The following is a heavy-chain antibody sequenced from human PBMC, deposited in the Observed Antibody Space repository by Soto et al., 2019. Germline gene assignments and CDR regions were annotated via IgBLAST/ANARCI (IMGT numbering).Heavy chain of an antibody. Sequence: ASVKVSCKTSGYPFTSYGINWVRQAPGQGPEWMGWISAYNGKTSYTQKFQGRVTMTTDTSTSTAYMELRSLRSDDTAVYYCARDRLIAVTGLLHYWGQGTLVTVSS. V-gene: IGHV1-18*01. D-gene: IGHD6-19*01. CDR3: ARDRLIAVTGLLHY. J-gene: IGHJ4*02. CDR1: GYPFTSYG. CDR2: ISAYNGKT.